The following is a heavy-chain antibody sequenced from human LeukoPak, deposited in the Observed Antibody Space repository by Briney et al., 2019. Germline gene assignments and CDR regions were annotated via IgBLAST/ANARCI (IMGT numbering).Heavy chain of an antibody. V-gene: IGHV3-7*01. CDR3: ARDSEPLAVAGPYFHY. CDR1: GFTFSSYW. Sequence: PGGSLSLSCAASGFTFSSYWMGWVRQAPGRGLEWVANIKQDGSEKYYVDSVKGRFTISRDNAKNSLNLQMKSLRAEDTAVYYCARDSEPLAVAGPYFHYWGQGTLVTVSS. CDR2: IKQDGSEK. J-gene: IGHJ4*02. D-gene: IGHD6-19*01.